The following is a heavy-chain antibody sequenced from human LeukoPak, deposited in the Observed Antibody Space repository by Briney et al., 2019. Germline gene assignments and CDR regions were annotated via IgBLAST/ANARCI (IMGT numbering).Heavy chain of an antibody. CDR2: IFYSGST. V-gene: IGHV4-59*01. CDR1: GGSISSYY. J-gene: IGHJ4*02. Sequence: SETLSLTCSVLGGSISSYYWSWIRQPPGKGLEWIGYIFYSGSTNYNPSLKSRVTILVDTSKNQFSLKLTSVTAADTAVYYCVIANYFDYRGQGTLVTVSS. CDR3: VIANYFDY.